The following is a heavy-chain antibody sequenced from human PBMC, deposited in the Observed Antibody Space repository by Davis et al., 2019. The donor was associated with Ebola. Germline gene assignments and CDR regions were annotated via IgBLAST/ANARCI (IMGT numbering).Heavy chain of an antibody. CDR2: ISLSGGTT. Sequence: PGGSLRLSCAASGFTFSSYAMSWVRQAPGKGLEWVSTISLSGGTTYYADSVRGRFPISRDYSKNTLFLQMNSLRAEDTAVYYCAKARDIVIVPAAPDFDYWGQGTLITVSS. D-gene: IGHD2-2*01. CDR3: AKARDIVIVPAAPDFDY. CDR1: GFTFSSYA. V-gene: IGHV3-23*01. J-gene: IGHJ4*02.